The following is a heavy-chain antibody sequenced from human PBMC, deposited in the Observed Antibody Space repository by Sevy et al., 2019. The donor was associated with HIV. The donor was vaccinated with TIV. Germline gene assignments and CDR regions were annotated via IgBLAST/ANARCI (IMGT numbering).Heavy chain of an antibody. CDR1: GISFNTYG. V-gene: IGHV3-30*18. CDR3: AKDPGSSSSWYALAYYFDY. J-gene: IGHJ4*02. Sequence: GGSLRLSCAASGISFNTYGIHWVRQAPGKGLEWVAAISSDGSIRYYADSVKGRFTISRDNSKNTLYLQMNSLRAEDTAVYYCAKDPGSSSSWYALAYYFDYWGRGTLVTVSS. CDR2: ISSDGSIR. D-gene: IGHD6-13*01.